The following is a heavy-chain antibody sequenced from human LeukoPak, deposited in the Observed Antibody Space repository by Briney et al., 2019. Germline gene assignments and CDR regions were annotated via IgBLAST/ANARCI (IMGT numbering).Heavy chain of an antibody. Sequence: SETLSLTCTVSGGSVSSGDYYWRWIRQPPGKGLEWIGYIYYSGSTYYNPSLKSRVTISVDTSKSQFSLKLSSVTAADTAVYYCARRSSNCISTSCYEFDYWGQGTLVTVSS. CDR1: GGSVSSGDYY. CDR3: ARRSSNCISTSCYEFDY. V-gene: IGHV4-30-4*08. J-gene: IGHJ4*02. CDR2: IYYSGST. D-gene: IGHD2-2*01.